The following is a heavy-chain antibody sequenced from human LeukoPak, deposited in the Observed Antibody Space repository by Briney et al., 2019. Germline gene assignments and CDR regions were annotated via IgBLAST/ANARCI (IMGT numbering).Heavy chain of an antibody. V-gene: IGHV3-74*01. CDR1: GFTFSSYW. D-gene: IGHD6-13*01. Sequence: PGGSLRPSCAASGFTFSSYWMHWVRQAPGKGLVWVSRINSDATSTSYADSVKGRFTISRDNAKNTLYLQMNSQRGEDTAVYYCARDYSRSWYPDYWGQGTLVTVSS. J-gene: IGHJ4*02. CDR3: ARDYSRSWYPDY. CDR2: INSDATST.